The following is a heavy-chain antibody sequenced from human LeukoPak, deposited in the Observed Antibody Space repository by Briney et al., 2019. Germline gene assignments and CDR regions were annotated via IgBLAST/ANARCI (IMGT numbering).Heavy chain of an antibody. CDR2: ISAYNGNT. CDR3: ARSVRGGYYNWFDP. CDR1: GYTFTSYG. Sequence: GASVKVSCKASGYTFTSYGISWVRQAPGQGLEWMGWISAYNGNTNYAQKLQGRVTITADESTSTAYMELSSLRSEDTAVYYCARSVRGGYYNWFDPWGQGTLVTVSS. D-gene: IGHD3-3*01. J-gene: IGHJ5*02. V-gene: IGHV1-18*01.